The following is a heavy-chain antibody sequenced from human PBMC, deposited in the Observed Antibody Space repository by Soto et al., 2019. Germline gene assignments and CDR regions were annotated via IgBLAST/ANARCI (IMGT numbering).Heavy chain of an antibody. CDR3: ARMYSNYYFDY. CDR2: IYSGGST. Sequence: GGSLRLSCAASGFTFRNYGMNWVRQAPGKGLEWVSVIYSGGSTYYADSVKGRFTISRDNSKNTLYLQMNSLRAEDTAVYYCARMYSNYYFDYWGQGTLVTVSS. J-gene: IGHJ4*02. V-gene: IGHV3-66*01. D-gene: IGHD4-4*01. CDR1: GFTFRNYG.